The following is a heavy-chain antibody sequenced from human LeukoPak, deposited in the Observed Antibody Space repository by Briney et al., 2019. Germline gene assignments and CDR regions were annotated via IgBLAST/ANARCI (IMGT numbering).Heavy chain of an antibody. Sequence: GGSLRLSCAASGFTFSSYGMHWVRQAPGKGLEWVAFIRYDGSNNYYADSVKGRFTISRDNSKDTLYLQMNTLRADDTAVYYCAKDHGSSDWYYFDYWGQGTLVTVSS. CDR1: GFTFSSYG. CDR3: AKDHGSSDWYYFDY. D-gene: IGHD6-13*01. CDR2: IRYDGSNN. J-gene: IGHJ4*02. V-gene: IGHV3-30*02.